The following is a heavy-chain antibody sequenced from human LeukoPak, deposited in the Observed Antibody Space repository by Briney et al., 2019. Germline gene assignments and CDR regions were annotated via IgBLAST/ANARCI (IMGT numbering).Heavy chain of an antibody. Sequence: GESLKISCKGSGYSFTSNWIGWVRQMPGKGLEWMGIIYPGDSDTRYSPSFQGQVTISADKSISTAYLQWSSLKASDTAMYYCARRIAARPDWFDPWGQGTLVTVSS. V-gene: IGHV5-51*01. CDR2: IYPGDSDT. CDR1: GYSFTSNW. J-gene: IGHJ5*02. CDR3: ARRIAARPDWFDP. D-gene: IGHD6-6*01.